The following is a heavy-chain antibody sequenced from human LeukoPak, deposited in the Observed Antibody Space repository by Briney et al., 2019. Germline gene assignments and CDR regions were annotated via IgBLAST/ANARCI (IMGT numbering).Heavy chain of an antibody. D-gene: IGHD1-1*01. V-gene: IGHV3-30*04. CDR3: ARDTRQSAFDI. CDR2: ISYDGSNK. J-gene: IGHJ3*02. CDR1: GFTFSSYA. Sequence: GGSLRLSCAASGFTFSSYAMHWVRQAPGKGLEWVAVISYDGSNKYYADSVKGRFTISRGNSKNTLYLQMNSLRAEDTAVYYCARDTRQSAFDIWGQGTMVTVSS.